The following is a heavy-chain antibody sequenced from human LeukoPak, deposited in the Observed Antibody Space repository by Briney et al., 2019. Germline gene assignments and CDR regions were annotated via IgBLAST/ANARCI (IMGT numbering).Heavy chain of an antibody. CDR1: GGSFSGYY. V-gene: IGHV4-34*01. CDR3: ARGGQQLVRGARKVNWFDP. Sequence: SETLSLTCAVYGGSFSGYYWSWIRQPPGKGLEWSGEINHSGSTNYNPSLKSRVTISVEASKNQFSLKLSSVTTADTAVYYCARGGQQLVRGARKVNWFDPWGQGTLVTVSS. CDR2: INHSGST. J-gene: IGHJ5*02. D-gene: IGHD6-6*01.